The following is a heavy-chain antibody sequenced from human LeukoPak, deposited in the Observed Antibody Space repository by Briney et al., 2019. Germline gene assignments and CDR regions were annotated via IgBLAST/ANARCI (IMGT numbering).Heavy chain of an antibody. CDR3: VRDFYESSGSTYYFDY. CDR1: GFTFSDLY. V-gene: IGHV3-72*01. Sequence: PGGSLRLSCAASGFTFSDLYMDWERHAPGKGLEWVGRTRNKPNSYTTEYAASVKGKFTISRDNSKNSLFLQMNSLKTEDTAVYYCVRDFYESSGSTYYFDYWGQGTLVTVSS. D-gene: IGHD3-22*01. CDR2: TRNKPNSYTT. J-gene: IGHJ4*02.